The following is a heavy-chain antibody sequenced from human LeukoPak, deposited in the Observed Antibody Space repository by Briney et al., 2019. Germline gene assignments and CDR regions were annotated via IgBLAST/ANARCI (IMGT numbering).Heavy chain of an antibody. V-gene: IGHV3-30*18. J-gene: IGHJ4*02. CDR3: AKGASALWFGEFLY. CDR2: ISYEGSNK. D-gene: IGHD3-10*01. CDR1: GFTFSSYG. Sequence: GGSLRLSCAASGFTFSSYGMHWVRQAPGKGLEWVAVISYEGSNKYYADSVKGRFTISRDNSKNTLYLQMNSLRAEDTAVYYCAKGASALWFGEFLYWGQGTLVTVSS.